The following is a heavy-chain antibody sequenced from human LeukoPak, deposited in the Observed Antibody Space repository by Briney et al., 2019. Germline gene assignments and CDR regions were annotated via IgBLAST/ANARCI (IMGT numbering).Heavy chain of an antibody. Sequence: PGGSLRLSCAASGFTVSSNYMSWVRQAPGKGLEWVSGIYSGGSTYYADSVKGRFTISRDNSKNTLYLQMNSLRAEDTAVYYCASDPYYGSGFDYWGQGTLVTVSS. V-gene: IGHV3-66*01. CDR2: IYSGGST. CDR3: ASDPYYGSGFDY. CDR1: GFTVSSNY. D-gene: IGHD3-10*01. J-gene: IGHJ4*02.